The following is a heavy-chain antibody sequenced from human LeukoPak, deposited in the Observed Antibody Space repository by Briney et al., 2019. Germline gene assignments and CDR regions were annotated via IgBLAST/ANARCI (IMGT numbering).Heavy chain of an antibody. J-gene: IGHJ4*02. CDR1: GLTFNSYG. CDR2: ISGSGGST. CDR3: AKGHSAHGTGFDC. Sequence: QPGGSLRLSCAASGLTFNSYGMSWVRQASGKGLEWVSGISGSGGSTYYADSVKGRFTISRDNSKNTLYLQMNSLRVEDTAVYYCAKGHSAHGTGFDCWGQGTLVAVSS. D-gene: IGHD1-14*01. V-gene: IGHV3-23*01.